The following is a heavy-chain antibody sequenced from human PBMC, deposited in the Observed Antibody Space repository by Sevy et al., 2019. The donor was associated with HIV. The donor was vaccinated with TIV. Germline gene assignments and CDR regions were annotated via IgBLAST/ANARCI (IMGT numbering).Heavy chain of an antibody. CDR2: ISSGSNTI. J-gene: IGHJ6*02. CDR3: AREGGYSDQGMDV. V-gene: IGHV3-48*01. CDR1: GFTFSNYN. Sequence: GGSLRLSCAASGFTFSNYNMNWVRQAPGKGLEWASYISSGSNTIYYADSLKGRFTISRDNDKNSLYLEMKSLRAEDTAVYYCAREGGYSDQGMDVWGLGTTVTVSS. D-gene: IGHD5-12*01.